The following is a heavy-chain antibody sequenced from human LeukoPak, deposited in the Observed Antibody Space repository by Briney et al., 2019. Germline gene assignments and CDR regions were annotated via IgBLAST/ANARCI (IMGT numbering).Heavy chain of an antibody. CDR1: VFTFSSYA. CDR3: ARDKEGASDYYSDY. V-gene: IGHV3-30-3*01. CDR2: ISYDGSNK. D-gene: IGHD1-26*01. J-gene: IGHJ4*02. Sequence: GGSLRLSCAASVFTFSSYAMHWVRQAPGKGLEWVAVISYDGSNKYYADSVKGRFTISRDNSKNTLYLQMNSLRAEDTAVYYCARDKEGASDYYSDYWGQGTLVTVSS.